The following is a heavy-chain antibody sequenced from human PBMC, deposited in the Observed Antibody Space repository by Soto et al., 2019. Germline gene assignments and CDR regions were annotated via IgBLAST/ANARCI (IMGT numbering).Heavy chain of an antibody. J-gene: IGHJ4*02. CDR2: IYYSGST. CDR1: GGSISSYY. Sequence: PSETLSLTCTVSGGSISSYYWSWIRQPPGKGLEWIGYIYYSGSTNYNPSLKSRVTISVDTSKNQFSLKLSSVTAADTAVYYCARVRYDILTGYYRDYYFDDWGQGTLVTVSS. V-gene: IGHV4-59*01. CDR3: ARVRYDILTGYYRDYYFDD. D-gene: IGHD3-9*01.